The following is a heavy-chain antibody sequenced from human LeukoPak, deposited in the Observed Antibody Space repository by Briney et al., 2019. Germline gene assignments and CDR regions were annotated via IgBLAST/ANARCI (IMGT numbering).Heavy chain of an antibody. CDR2: ISGSGGNT. Sequence: PGGSLRLSCAASGFIFSSYGMHWVRQAPGKGLEWISSISGSGGNTYYSDSVKGRFTISRDNSKNTLYLQMNSLRAEDTAVYYCAKVVHSSGSDDYWGQGTLVTVSS. CDR1: GFIFSSYG. V-gene: IGHV3-23*01. D-gene: IGHD3-22*01. CDR3: AKVVHSSGSDDY. J-gene: IGHJ4*02.